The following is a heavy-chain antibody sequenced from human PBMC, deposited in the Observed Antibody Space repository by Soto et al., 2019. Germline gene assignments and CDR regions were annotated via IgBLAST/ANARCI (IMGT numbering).Heavy chain of an antibody. V-gene: IGHV4-34*01. CDR2: INHSGST. J-gene: IGHJ4*02. Sequence: QVQLQQWGAGLLKPSETLSLTCAVYGGSFSGYYRSWIRQPPGKGLEWIGEINHSGSTNYNPSLKSRVTISVDTSKNQFSLKLSSVTAADTAGYYCASSNYGDYYSYWGQGTLVTVSS. CDR1: GGSFSGYY. D-gene: IGHD4-17*01. CDR3: ASSNYGDYYSY.